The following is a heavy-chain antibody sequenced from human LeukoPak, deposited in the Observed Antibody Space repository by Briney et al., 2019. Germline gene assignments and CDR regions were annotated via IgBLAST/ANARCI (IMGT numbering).Heavy chain of an antibody. CDR2: ISGSGGST. CDR3: AKVGSDIITNS. D-gene: IGHD1-26*01. Sequence: PGGSLRLSCAASGFTFSSYAMSWVRQAPGKGLEWVSSISGSGGSTYFADSVKGRFTISRDNSKNTLYLQMNSLRPEDTALYYCAKVGSDIITNSWGQGTLVTVSS. CDR1: GFTFSSYA. J-gene: IGHJ4*02. V-gene: IGHV3-23*01.